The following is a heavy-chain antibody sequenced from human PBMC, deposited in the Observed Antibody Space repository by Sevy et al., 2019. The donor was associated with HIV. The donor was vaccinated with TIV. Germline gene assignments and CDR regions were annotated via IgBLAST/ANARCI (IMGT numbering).Heavy chain of an antibody. CDR1: GFTFSNYW. D-gene: IGHD5-18*01. CDR3: VREGLGGYSYSLDC. CDR2: MKQDGTEK. J-gene: IGHJ4*02. V-gene: IGHV3-7*01. Sequence: GGSLRLSCAASGFTFSNYWMSWVRQAPGKGLEWVATMKQDGTEKDYVDSVKGRFTISRDNTKSSLFLQMNSLSAEDTAVYYCVREGLGGYSYSLDCWGQGTLVTVSS.